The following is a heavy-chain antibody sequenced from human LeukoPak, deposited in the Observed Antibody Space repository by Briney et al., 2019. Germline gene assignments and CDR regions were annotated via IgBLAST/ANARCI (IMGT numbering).Heavy chain of an antibody. Sequence: GDSLKLSCEGSGYRFPTLWIVGARPIPGKGLEGMGIIYPGDSDTRYSPSCQGQVTISVDKSISTAYLQWSTLKASDTAIYYGARRYSSGWSVDYWGQGTLVTVSS. CDR1: GYRFPTLW. D-gene: IGHD6-19*01. V-gene: IGHV5-51*01. CDR2: IYPGDSDT. CDR3: ARRYSSGWSVDY. J-gene: IGHJ4*02.